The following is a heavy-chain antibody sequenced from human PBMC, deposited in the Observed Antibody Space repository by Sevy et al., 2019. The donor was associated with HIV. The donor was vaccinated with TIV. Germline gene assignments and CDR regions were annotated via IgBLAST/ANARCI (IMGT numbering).Heavy chain of an antibody. V-gene: IGHV3-7*03. CDR1: GFILSRHW. Sequence: GGSLRLSCAASGFILSRHWMSWVRQAPGKGLEWVANIKEDGSEKYDVDSVKGRFTISKDNAKNSMYLQMNSLRVEDTAVYYCARESIAAGVEAFDVWGQGTMVTVSS. CDR2: IKEDGSEK. J-gene: IGHJ3*01. CDR3: ARESIAAGVEAFDV. D-gene: IGHD6-25*01.